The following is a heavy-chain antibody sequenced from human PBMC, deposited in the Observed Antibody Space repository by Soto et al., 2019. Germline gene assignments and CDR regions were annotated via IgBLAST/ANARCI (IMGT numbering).Heavy chain of an antibody. V-gene: IGHV3-23*01. CDR3: AKIVGATPYYYYYGMDV. D-gene: IGHD1-26*01. J-gene: IGHJ6*02. Sequence: VQLLESGGVLVQPGGSLRLSCAASGFTFSSYAMSWFRQSPGKGLEWVSAISGSGGSTYYADSVKGRFTISRDNSKNTLYLQMNRLRAEDTAVYYCAKIVGATPYYYYYGMDVWGQGTTVTVSS. CDR1: GFTFSSYA. CDR2: ISGSGGST.